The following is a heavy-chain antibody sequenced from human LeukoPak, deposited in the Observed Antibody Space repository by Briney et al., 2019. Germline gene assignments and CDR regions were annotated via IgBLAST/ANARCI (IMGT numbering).Heavy chain of an antibody. CDR1: GFTFSSYW. Sequence: GGSLRLSCAASGFTFSSYWMNWVRQAPGKGLVWVSRIASDGSSTTYADSVKGRFSISRDNAKNTLYLQMNSLRVEDTAVYYCARGRPHGNDYWGQGTLVTGSS. V-gene: IGHV3-74*01. D-gene: IGHD4-23*01. CDR3: ARGRPHGNDY. CDR2: IASDGSST. J-gene: IGHJ4*02.